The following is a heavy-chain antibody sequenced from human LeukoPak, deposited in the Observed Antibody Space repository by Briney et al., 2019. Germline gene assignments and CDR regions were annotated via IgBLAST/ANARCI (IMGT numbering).Heavy chain of an antibody. D-gene: IGHD6-19*01. V-gene: IGHV1-2*02. CDR3: ARAREQWLGLVHY. Sequence: ASVKVFCRASGYTCTGCYMHGGRRPPGRGREGWGWIHPNSGGTYHAQDLHGRVTITRDTYISTAYMAPGRLRADDTAVYDCARAREQWLGLVHYWGQGTLVTVSS. CDR2: IHPNSGGT. J-gene: IGHJ4*02. CDR1: GYTCTGCY.